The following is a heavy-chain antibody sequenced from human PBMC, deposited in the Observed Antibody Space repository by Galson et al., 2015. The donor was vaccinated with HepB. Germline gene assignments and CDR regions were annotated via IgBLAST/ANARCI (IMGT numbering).Heavy chain of an antibody. J-gene: IGHJ5*02. CDR2: ISASGGST. CDR3: ARAISSSQNWFDP. D-gene: IGHD6-6*01. V-gene: IGHV3-23*01. Sequence: SLRLSCAASGFTFSDYAMNWVSQAPGKGLEWVSSISASGGSTYYSDSVKGRFTISRDNSKSTLSLQMNSLRAEDTAIYFCARAISSSQNWFDPWGQGTLVTVSS. CDR1: GFTFSDYA.